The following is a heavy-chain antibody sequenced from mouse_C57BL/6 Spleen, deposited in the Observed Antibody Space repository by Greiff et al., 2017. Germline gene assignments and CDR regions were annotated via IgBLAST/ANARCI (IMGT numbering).Heavy chain of an antibody. V-gene: IGHV1-52*01. CDR3: ARGATMVTNVFDY. CDR1: GYTFTSYW. CDR2: IDPSDSET. D-gene: IGHD2-2*01. J-gene: IGHJ2*01. Sequence: QVQLQQPGAELVRPGSSVKLSCKASGYTFTSYWMHWVKQRPIQGLEWIGNIDPSDSETHYNQKFKDKATLTVDKSSSTAYMQLSSLTSEDSAVYYCARGATMVTNVFDYWGQGTTLTVSS.